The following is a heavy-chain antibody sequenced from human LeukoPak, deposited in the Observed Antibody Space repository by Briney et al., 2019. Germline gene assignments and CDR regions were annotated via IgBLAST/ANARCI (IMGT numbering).Heavy chain of an antibody. CDR2: INHSGST. D-gene: IGHD3-9*01. J-gene: IGHJ4*02. Sequence: SETLSLTCAVYGGSFSGYYWSWIRQPPGEGLEWIGEINHSGSTNYNPSLKSRVTISVDTSKNQFSLKLSSATAADTAVYYCASMKYDILTGYYLNYFDYWGQGTLVTVSS. V-gene: IGHV4-34*01. CDR3: ASMKYDILTGYYLNYFDY. CDR1: GGSFSGYY.